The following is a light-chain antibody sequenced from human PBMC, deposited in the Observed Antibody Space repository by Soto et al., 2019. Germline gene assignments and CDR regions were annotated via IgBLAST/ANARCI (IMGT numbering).Light chain of an antibody. CDR1: INDVGGYNY. J-gene: IGLJ1*01. CDR2: QVT. CDR3: MSYSGGNRFV. Sequence: QSALTQHHSASGSPGQSVTISCAGTINDVGGYNYVSWYQQHPGKVPQLMIYQVTKRPSGVPDRFSASKSDTTASLTISGLQAEDEGDYYCMSYSGGNRFVVGTGTKLTVL. V-gene: IGLV2-8*01.